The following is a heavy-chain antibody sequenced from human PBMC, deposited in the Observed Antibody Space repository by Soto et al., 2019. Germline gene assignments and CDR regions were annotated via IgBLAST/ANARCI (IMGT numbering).Heavy chain of an antibody. CDR2: ISYDGSNK. CDR3: ATLDAFDI. CDR1: GFTFSSYG. Sequence: GGSLRLSCAASGFTFSSYGMHWVRQAPGKGLEWVAVISYDGSNKYYADSVKGRFTISRDNSKNTLYLQMNSLRAEDTAVYYCATLDAFDIWGQGTMVTVSS. J-gene: IGHJ3*02. V-gene: IGHV3-30*03.